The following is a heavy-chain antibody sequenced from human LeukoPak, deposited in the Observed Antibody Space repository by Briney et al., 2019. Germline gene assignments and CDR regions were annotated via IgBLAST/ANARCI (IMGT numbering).Heavy chain of an antibody. CDR1: GFTFSSFT. D-gene: IGHD5-12*01. Sequence: PGGSLRLSCATSGFTFSSFTMNWVRQAPGKGLEWLSTISDGSRDTHYAGSVKGRFTISRDDSQNIVYLQMDSLTAEDTALYYCTTRLRNHFDYWGQGTQVTVSS. CDR3: TTRLRNHFDY. CDR2: ISDGSRDT. J-gene: IGHJ4*02. V-gene: IGHV3-23*01.